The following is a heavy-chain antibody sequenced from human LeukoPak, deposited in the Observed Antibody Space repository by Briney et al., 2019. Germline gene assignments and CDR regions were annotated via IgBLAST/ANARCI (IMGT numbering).Heavy chain of an antibody. CDR1: GGSFSGYY. CDR2: INHSGST. V-gene: IGHV4-34*01. J-gene: IGHJ5*02. Sequence: SETLSLTCAVYGGSFSGYYWSWIRQPPGKGLEWIGEINHSGSTNYNPSLKSRVTISADTSKNQFSLKLSSVTAADTAVYYCARGRGFDPWGQGTLVTVSS. CDR3: ARGRGFDP.